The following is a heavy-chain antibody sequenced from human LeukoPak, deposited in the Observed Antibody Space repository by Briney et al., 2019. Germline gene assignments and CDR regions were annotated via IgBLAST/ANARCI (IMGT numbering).Heavy chain of an antibody. CDR2: IYYSGST. CDR3: ARPQYGAADY. J-gene: IGHJ4*02. Sequence: SETLSLTCTVSGGSLSSYYWSWIRQPPGKGLEWIGYIYYSGSTNYNPSLKSRVTISVDTSKNQFSLKLSSVTAADTAMYYCARPQYGAADYWGQGTLVTVSS. D-gene: IGHD4-17*01. V-gene: IGHV4-59*01. CDR1: GGSLSSYY.